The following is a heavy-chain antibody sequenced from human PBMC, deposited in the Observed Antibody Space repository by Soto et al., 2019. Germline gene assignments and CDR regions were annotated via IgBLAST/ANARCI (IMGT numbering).Heavy chain of an antibody. V-gene: IGHV3-74*01. J-gene: IGHJ4*02. D-gene: IGHD1-1*01. CDR1: GFNLGSYW. Sequence: EVQLVESGGGLVQPGGSLRLSCAASGFNLGSYWMHWVRQAPGKGLVWVSRINDYGTTINYAESVEGRFTISRDDAKSAVYLQMNNLRAEDTAVYYCARGGLEPFAYWGQGALVTVSS. CDR2: INDYGTTI. CDR3: ARGGLEPFAY.